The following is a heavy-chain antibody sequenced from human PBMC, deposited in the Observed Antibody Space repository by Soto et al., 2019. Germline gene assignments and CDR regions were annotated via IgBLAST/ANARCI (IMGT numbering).Heavy chain of an antibody. CDR1: GYTFTSYW. CDR2: IYPGDSDT. Sequence: GESLKISCKGSGYTFTSYWIGWVLQMPGKGLEWMGIIYPGDSDTKYNPSFQGRVTISADKSITTTYLRWTSLKASDTAIYYCAASIFYYGMDVWGQGTTVTVSS. J-gene: IGHJ6*02. V-gene: IGHV5-51*01. CDR3: AASIFYYGMDV.